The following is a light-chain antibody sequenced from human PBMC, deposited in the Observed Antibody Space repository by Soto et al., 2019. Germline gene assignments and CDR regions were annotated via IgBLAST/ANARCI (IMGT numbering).Light chain of an antibody. V-gene: IGKV3-15*01. Sequence: EIVMTQSPAPLSVSPGERATLPCRASQSVSSNLAWYQQKPGQAPRLLIYGASTRATGIPARFSGSGSGTEFTLTISSLQSEDFAVYYCQQYNNWLGTFGQGTKV. CDR3: QQYNNWLGT. J-gene: IGKJ1*01. CDR1: QSVSSN. CDR2: GAS.